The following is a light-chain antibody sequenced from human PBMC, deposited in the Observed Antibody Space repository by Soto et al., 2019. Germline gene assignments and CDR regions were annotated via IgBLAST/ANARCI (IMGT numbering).Light chain of an antibody. Sequence: DIQMTQSPSTLSASVGDRVTITCRASQSISSYLAWYQQKPGKAPKLLIYKASSLESGVPSRFSCSGSGTEFTLTISSLQPDDFAAYYCQQYNSFLYTFGQGTKLEIK. CDR2: KAS. J-gene: IGKJ2*01. V-gene: IGKV1-5*03. CDR1: QSISSY. CDR3: QQYNSFLYT.